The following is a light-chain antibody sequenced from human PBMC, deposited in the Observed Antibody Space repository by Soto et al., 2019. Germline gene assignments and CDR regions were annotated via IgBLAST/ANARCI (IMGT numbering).Light chain of an antibody. Sequence: EIVLTQSPGTLSLSPGERATLSCRASRSVSSSYLAWYQQKPGQAPRLLIYGASSRATGMPDRFSGSGSGTDFTLTISRLEPEDFAVYYCQQYGSSPWTVGQGTKVEI. V-gene: IGKV3-20*01. CDR2: GAS. J-gene: IGKJ1*01. CDR1: RSVSSSY. CDR3: QQYGSSPWT.